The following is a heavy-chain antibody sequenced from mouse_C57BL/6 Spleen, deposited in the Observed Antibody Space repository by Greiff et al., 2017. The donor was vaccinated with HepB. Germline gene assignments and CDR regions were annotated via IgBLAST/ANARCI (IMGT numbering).Heavy chain of an antibody. D-gene: IGHD4-1*01. CDR2: ISYDGSN. CDR1: GYSITSGYY. J-gene: IGHJ2*01. CDR3: ASENWDEGY. V-gene: IGHV3-6*01. Sequence: EVQRVESGPGLVKPSQSLSLTCSVTGYSITSGYYWNWIRQFPGNKLEWMGYISYDGSNNYNPSLKNRISITRDTSKNQFFLKLNSVTTEDTATYYCASENWDEGYWGQGTTLTVSS.